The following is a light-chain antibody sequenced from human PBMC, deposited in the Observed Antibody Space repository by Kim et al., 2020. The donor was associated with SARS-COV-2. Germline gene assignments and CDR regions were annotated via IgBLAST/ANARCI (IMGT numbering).Light chain of an antibody. Sequence: DIQMTQSPSTLSASVGDRVTITCRASQSSSSWLAWYQQKPGKAPKVLIYKASSLESGVPSRFSGSGSGTEFTLTISSLQPDDFATYYCQEYISWTFGQGTKVDIK. V-gene: IGKV1-5*03. CDR3: QEYISWT. CDR2: KAS. J-gene: IGKJ1*01. CDR1: QSSSSW.